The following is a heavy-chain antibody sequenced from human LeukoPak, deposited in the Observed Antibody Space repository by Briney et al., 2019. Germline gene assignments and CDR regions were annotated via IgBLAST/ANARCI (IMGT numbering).Heavy chain of an antibody. V-gene: IGHV1-2*02. CDR1: GYTFTGYY. J-gene: IGHJ4*02. D-gene: IGHD3-9*01. CDR2: INPNSGGT. CDR3: ARGGYFDWLFGY. Sequence: ASVKVSCKASGYTFTGYYMHWVRQAPGRELEWMGWINPNSGGTNYAQKFQGGVTMTRDTSISTAYMELSRLRSDDTAVYYCARGGYFDWLFGYWGQGTLVTVSS.